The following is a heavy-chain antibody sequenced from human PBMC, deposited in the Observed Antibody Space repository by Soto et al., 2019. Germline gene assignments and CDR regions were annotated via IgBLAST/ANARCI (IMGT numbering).Heavy chain of an antibody. Sequence: SETLSLTCSVSGGSTSGSYWSWIRQSPGKGLEWLGYVYYTGSTNYSPSLRSRVSISVDASKNEFSLRLSSVTAADTAVYFCARSVAVPGAHIDYWGQGTQVTVSS. D-gene: IGHD6-19*01. J-gene: IGHJ4*02. CDR3: ARSVAVPGAHIDY. V-gene: IGHV4-59*01. CDR2: VYYTGST. CDR1: GGSTSGSY.